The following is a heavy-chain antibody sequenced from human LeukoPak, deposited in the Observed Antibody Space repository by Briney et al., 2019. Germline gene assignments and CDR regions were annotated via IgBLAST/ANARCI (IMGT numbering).Heavy chain of an antibody. CDR3: ARGGYYYDSSGYLDY. CDR2: ISYGGST. J-gene: IGHJ4*02. V-gene: IGHV4-39*01. CDR1: GGSISSNSNY. Sequence: PSETLSLTCTVSGGSISSNSNYWAWIRQPPGRGLEWIGSISYGGSTYYSPSLESRVTISVDTSKNQFSLKLSSVTAADTAVYYCARGGYYYDSSGYLDYWGQGTLVTVSS. D-gene: IGHD3-22*01.